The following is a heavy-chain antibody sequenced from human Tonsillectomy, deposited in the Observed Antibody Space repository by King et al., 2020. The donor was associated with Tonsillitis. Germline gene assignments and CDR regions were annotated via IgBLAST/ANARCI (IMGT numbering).Heavy chain of an antibody. CDR1: GGSINSRSNY. CDR3: ARDLAGYFDY. Sequence: QLQESGPGLVKSSETLSLTCTVSGGSINSRSNYWGWIRQPPGKGLEWIGSFYYSGTTYYSPSLKSRATISGDTSKNQFSLKLSSVTAADTAVYYCARDLAGYFDYWGQGTLVTVSS. CDR2: FYYSGTT. V-gene: IGHV4-39*07. J-gene: IGHJ4*02.